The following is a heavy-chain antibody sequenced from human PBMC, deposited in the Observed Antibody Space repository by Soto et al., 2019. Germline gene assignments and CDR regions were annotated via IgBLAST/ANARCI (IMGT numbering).Heavy chain of an antibody. D-gene: IGHD1-26*01. CDR3: ARCVVAAGTGEMDG. J-gene: IGHJ6*02. Sequence: QVHLVQSGAEVKMPGTSVNVSCKASGYTFTTYGISWVRQAPGQGLEWMGWINSYNGNTHSARKLQGRVTMTTDTSTSTAYMELRSLRYDDTAVYYCARCVVAAGTGEMDGWGQGTKVTVSS. CDR2: INSYNGNT. CDR1: GYTFTTYG. V-gene: IGHV1-18*01.